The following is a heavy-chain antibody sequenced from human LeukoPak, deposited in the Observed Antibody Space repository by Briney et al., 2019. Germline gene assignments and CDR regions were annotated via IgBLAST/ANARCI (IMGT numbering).Heavy chain of an antibody. CDR2: ITADGSST. Sequence: GGSLRLSCAVSGFTFRSYAMKWVRQAPGKGLEWVSAITADGSSTHYTISVKGRFIISRDTPKNTLYLQMNSLRAEDTAVYYCARDYRTWAFDIWGQGTMVTVSS. V-gene: IGHV3-23*01. CDR1: GFTFRSYA. CDR3: ARDYRTWAFDI. J-gene: IGHJ3*02. D-gene: IGHD2-2*01.